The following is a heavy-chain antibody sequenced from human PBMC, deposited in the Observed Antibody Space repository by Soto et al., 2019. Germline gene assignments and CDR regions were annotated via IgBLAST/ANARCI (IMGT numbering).Heavy chain of an antibody. CDR3: ARGQYYSSGSAATSYFYFGIDV. D-gene: IGHD3-10*01. V-gene: IGHV1-69*06. CDR2: IIPVFGNT. J-gene: IGHJ6*02. Sequence: QLQLEQSGPDVKKPGSSVKVSCKASGRSFSSDGVSWVRQAPGQGLEWMGGIIPVFGNTKYVQRFQGRLTITADKSTSTVYMEMRSLSSEDTAVYFCARGQYYSSGSAATSYFYFGIDVWGQGTTVIVSS. CDR1: GRSFSSDG.